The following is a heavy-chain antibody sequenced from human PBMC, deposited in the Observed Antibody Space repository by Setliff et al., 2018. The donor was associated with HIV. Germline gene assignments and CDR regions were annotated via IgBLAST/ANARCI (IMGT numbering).Heavy chain of an antibody. Sequence: GASVKVSCKASGSTFNTYSMNWVRQAPGQGLEWMGGIIPMFGTANYAQRFQGRVTFTADASTSTVYMELSSLRSEDTGMYYCARDAGYSGSAWDYWGQGTLVTVSS. CDR3: ARDAGYSGSAWDY. V-gene: IGHV1-69*13. CDR1: GSTFNTYS. J-gene: IGHJ4*02. CDR2: IIPMFGTA. D-gene: IGHD5-12*01.